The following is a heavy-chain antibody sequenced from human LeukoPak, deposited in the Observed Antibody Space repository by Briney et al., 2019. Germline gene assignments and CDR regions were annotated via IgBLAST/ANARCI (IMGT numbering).Heavy chain of an antibody. CDR2: INPNSGGT. CDR1: GYTFTGYY. D-gene: IGHD6-19*01. V-gene: IGHV1-2*02. J-gene: IGHJ4*02. Sequence: ASAKVSCKASGYTFTGYYMHWVRQAPGQGLEWMGWINPNSGGTNYAQKFQGRVTMTRDTSISTAYMELSRLRSDDTAVYYCAREKGGQGLVGWGLRGGMDFDYWGQGTLVTVSS. CDR3: AREKGGQGLVGWGLRGGMDFDY.